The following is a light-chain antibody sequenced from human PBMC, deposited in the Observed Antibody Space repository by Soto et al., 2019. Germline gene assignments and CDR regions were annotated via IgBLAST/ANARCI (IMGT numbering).Light chain of an antibody. Sequence: QSVLTQPPSVSAAPGQKVTISCSGSSSNIGINYVSWYQQLPGTAPKLLIYDNNKRPSGIPDRFSGSKSGTSATLGITGLQTGDEAEYYCGTWDSSLRDVVFGGGTKLTVL. CDR1: SSNIGINY. J-gene: IGLJ2*01. V-gene: IGLV1-51*01. CDR3: GTWDSSLRDVV. CDR2: DNN.